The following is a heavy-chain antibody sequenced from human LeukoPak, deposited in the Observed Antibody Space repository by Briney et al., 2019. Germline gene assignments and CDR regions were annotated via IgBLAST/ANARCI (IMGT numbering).Heavy chain of an antibody. J-gene: IGHJ6*03. CDR2: ISSSGSNI. CDR1: GFTFSDYY. V-gene: IGHV3-11*04. Sequence: GGSLRLSCAASGFTFSDYYMSWIRQAPGKGLEWVSIISSSGSNIYYADSVKGRFTISRDNAKNSLYLQMNSLRAEDTAIYYCARAMDYYYYYYIDVWGKGTTVTVSS. CDR3: ARAMDYYYYYYIDV. D-gene: IGHD3-10*01.